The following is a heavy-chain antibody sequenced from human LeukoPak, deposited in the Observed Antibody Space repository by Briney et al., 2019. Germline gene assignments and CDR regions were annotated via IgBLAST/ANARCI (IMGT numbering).Heavy chain of an antibody. D-gene: IGHD3-10*01. Sequence: GGSLRLSCAASGFTFSSYSMNWVRQAPGKRLEWVSSISSSSSYIYYADSVKGRFTISRDNAKNSLYLQMNSLRAEDTAVYYCARDVRYGSGSYLDYWGQGTLVTVSS. CDR3: ARDVRYGSGSYLDY. V-gene: IGHV3-21*01. CDR1: GFTFSSYS. CDR2: ISSSSSYI. J-gene: IGHJ4*02.